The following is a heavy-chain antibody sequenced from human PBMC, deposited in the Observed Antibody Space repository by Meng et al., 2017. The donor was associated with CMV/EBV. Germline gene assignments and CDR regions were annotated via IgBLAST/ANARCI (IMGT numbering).Heavy chain of an antibody. CDR2: IIPIFGTA. CDR3: ARSIFGVVAYFDY. CDR1: GGTFSSYA. J-gene: IGHJ4*02. Sequence: CKGSGGTFSSYAISWVRQAPGQGLEWMGGIIPIFGTANCAQKFQGRVTITTDESTSTAYMELSSLRSEDTAVYYCARSIFGVVAYFDYWGQGTLVTVSS. V-gene: IGHV1-69*05. D-gene: IGHD3-3*01.